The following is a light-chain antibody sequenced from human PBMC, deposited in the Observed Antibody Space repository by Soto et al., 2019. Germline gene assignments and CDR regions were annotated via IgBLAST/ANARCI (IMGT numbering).Light chain of an antibody. CDR2: AAS. CDR1: QGISNY. CDR3: QWDTCVPA. J-gene: IGKJ4*01. V-gene: IGKV1-27*01. Sequence: DIQMTQSPSSLSASVGDRVTITCRASQGISNYLAWYQQIPGEAPKLLISAASTMQSGVPSRFSGSGSGTDFILTISSLRAERVESCCLQWDTCVPAFGGGTKLEIK.